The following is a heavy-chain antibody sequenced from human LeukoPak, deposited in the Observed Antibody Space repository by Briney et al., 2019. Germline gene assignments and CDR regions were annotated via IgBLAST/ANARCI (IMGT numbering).Heavy chain of an antibody. D-gene: IGHD3-10*01. Sequence: SETLSLTCAVSGASISGTAYYWGWVRQPSGKGLKWIGSIYYSGSTYYNPSLRSRVTISVNTSKNQFSLKLSSVTATDTAVYYCARNKYYYGLGNYGVPNWFDPWGQGTLVTVSS. CDR1: GASISGTAYY. CDR3: ARNKYYYGLGNYGVPNWFDP. CDR2: IYYSGST. J-gene: IGHJ5*02. V-gene: IGHV4-39*01.